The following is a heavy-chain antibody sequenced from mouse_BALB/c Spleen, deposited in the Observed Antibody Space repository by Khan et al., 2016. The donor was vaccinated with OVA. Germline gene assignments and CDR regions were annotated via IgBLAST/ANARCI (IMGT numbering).Heavy chain of an antibody. CDR2: ISGDSHTI. Sequence: EVELVESGGDLVQPGGSRKLSCVASGFTFSSFGMHWIRQAPEKGLEWVAYISGDSHTIYYADTVKGRFTISRDNPTNTLFLQMTSLRSEDMAMYYCTRSYFNGYYFDQWGQGTTLTVSS. V-gene: IGHV5-17*02. CDR1: GFTFSSFG. CDR3: TRSYFNGYYFDQ. J-gene: IGHJ2*01. D-gene: IGHD1-1*01.